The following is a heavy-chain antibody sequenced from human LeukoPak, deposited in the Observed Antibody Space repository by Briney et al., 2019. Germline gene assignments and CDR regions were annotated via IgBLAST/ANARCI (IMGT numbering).Heavy chain of an antibody. D-gene: IGHD2-21*02. J-gene: IGHJ4*02. Sequence: ASVKVSCKASGYTFTGYYMHWVRQAPGQGLEWMGWINPNSGGTNYAQKFQGRVTMTRDTSTSTVYMELSSLRSEDTAVYYCARGGGQTTYCGGDCYYNYWGQGTLVTVSS. CDR2: INPNSGGT. CDR3: ARGGGQTTYCGGDCYYNY. V-gene: IGHV1-2*02. CDR1: GYTFTGYY.